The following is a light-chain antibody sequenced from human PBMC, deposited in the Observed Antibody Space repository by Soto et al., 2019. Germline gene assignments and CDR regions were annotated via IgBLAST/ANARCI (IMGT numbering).Light chain of an antibody. CDR3: SSYTSGSVL. J-gene: IGLJ3*02. CDR2: DVS. CDR1: SRDVGNYNF. Sequence: QSALTQPASVSGSPGQSITVSCTGTSRDVGNYNFVSWYQQHPGKATKVIIYDVSNRPSGVSDRFTASKSGNTAFLTISGLQTEDEAVYFCSSYTSGSVLFGGGTKVTVL. V-gene: IGLV2-14*01.